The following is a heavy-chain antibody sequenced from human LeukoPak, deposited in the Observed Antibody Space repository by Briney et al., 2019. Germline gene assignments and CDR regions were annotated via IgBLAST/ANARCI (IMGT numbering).Heavy chain of an antibody. D-gene: IGHD3-22*01. CDR3: ASSPYDSSGYLIY. V-gene: IGHV3-21*01. Sequence: GGSLRLSCAASGFIFSNYGMNWVRQAPGKGLEWVSSISSSSSYIYYADSVKGRFTISRDNAKNSLYPQMNSLRAADTAVYYCASSPYDSSGYLIYWGQGTLVTVSS. CDR2: ISSSSSYI. J-gene: IGHJ4*02. CDR1: GFIFSNYG.